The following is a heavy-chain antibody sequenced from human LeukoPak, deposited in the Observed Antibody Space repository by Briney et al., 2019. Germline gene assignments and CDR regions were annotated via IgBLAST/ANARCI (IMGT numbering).Heavy chain of an antibody. J-gene: IGHJ5*02. CDR3: ATHCSSTSCRPA. Sequence: PGGSLRLSCAASGFTVSSNYMSWVHQAPGKGLEWVSVIYAGGTTYYADSVKGRFTISRDNSKNTLYLQMNSLRAEDTAVYYCATHCSSTSCRPAWGQGTLVTVSP. CDR2: IYAGGTT. V-gene: IGHV3-66*01. D-gene: IGHD2-2*01. CDR1: GFTVSSNY.